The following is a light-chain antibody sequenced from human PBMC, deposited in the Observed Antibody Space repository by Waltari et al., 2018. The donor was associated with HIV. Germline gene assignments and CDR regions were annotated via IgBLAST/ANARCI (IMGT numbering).Light chain of an antibody. CDR3: QVGDSSSDQGV. CDR2: DAS. V-gene: IGLV3-21*02. J-gene: IGLJ2*01. CDR1: NIGSYT. Sequence: SYVLTQPPSVSVAPGQTARITCGGNNIGSYTVHWYQQKPGQAPVVVVTDASDRHAGIRERFSGSNSGKTATLTISSVEAGDEADYYCQVGDSSSDQGVFGGGTKLTVL.